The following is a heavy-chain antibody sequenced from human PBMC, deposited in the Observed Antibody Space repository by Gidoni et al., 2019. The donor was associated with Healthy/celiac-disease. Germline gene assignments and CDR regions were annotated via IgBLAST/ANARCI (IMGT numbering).Heavy chain of an antibody. V-gene: IGHV3-23*01. J-gene: IGHJ5*02. CDR2: SSGSGDST. D-gene: IGHD1-26*01. Sequence: EVQLLASGGGLVQPGRSLWLSCAAYGFTFSSDAMSWFRQAPGKGLEWVSDSSGSGDSTDYADSVKGRINRSSDNAKNTLDLQMNRLRAENTAVYDGAKEPPDTYRGNYSGFDTWGQGTLVTVSS. CDR3: AKEPPDTYRGNYSGFDT. CDR1: GFTFSSDA.